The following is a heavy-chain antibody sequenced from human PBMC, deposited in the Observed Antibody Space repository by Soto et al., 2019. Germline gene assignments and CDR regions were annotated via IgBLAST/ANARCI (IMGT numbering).Heavy chain of an antibody. J-gene: IGHJ4*02. Sequence: PGESLKISCAASGFTFSYYIMIWVLHAPGCWLDCFSDITAFFWRKNYSDSVRGLFTFSIDNSNDTFYLQIDNLRAYDTAVYYCAKDPRNGGNCGQGTLVTVSS. D-gene: IGHD3-10*01. CDR1: GFTFSYYI. CDR3: AKDPRNGGN. CDR2: ITAFFWRK. V-gene: IGHV3-23*01.